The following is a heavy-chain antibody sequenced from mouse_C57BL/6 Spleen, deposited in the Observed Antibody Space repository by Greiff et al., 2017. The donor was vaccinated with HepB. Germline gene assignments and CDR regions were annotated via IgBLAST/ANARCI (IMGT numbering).Heavy chain of an antibody. CDR3: GRQEITYAIDY. V-gene: IGHV5-17*01. Sequence: EVQLVESGGGLVKPGGSLKLSCAASGFTFSDYGMHWVRQAPEKGLEWVAYISSGSSTIYYADTVKGRFTISRDNVKNTLFLQMTNLRSEDTAMCYCGRQEITYAIDYWGQGTSVTVSS. D-gene: IGHD2-4*01. CDR2: ISSGSSTI. J-gene: IGHJ4*01. CDR1: GFTFSDYG.